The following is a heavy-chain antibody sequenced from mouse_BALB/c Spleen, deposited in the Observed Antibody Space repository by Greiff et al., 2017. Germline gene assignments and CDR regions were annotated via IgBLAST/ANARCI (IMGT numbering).Heavy chain of an antibody. CDR1: GDSITSGY. V-gene: IGHV3-8*02. J-gene: IGHJ4*01. D-gene: IGHD2-2*01. Sequence: EVKLVESGPSLVKPSQTLSLTCSVTGDSITSGYWNWIRKFPGNKLEYMGYISYSGSTYYNPSLKSRISITRDTSKNQYYLQLNSVTTEDTATYYCARDYGYDGDYAMDYWGQGTSVTVSS. CDR3: ARDYGYDGDYAMDY. CDR2: ISYSGST.